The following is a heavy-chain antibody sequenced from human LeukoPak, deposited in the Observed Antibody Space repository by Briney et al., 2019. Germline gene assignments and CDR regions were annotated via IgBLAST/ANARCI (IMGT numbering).Heavy chain of an antibody. CDR3: ARVTEGYFDQGYYHYFDY. Sequence: SETLSLTCTVSGGSISSYYWSWIRQPPGKGLEWIGYIYYSGSTNYNPSLKSRVTISVDTSKNQFSLKLSSVTAADTAVYYCARVTEGYFDQGYYHYFDYWGQGTLVTVPS. V-gene: IGHV4-59*01. D-gene: IGHD3-9*01. CDR2: IYYSGST. J-gene: IGHJ4*02. CDR1: GGSISSYY.